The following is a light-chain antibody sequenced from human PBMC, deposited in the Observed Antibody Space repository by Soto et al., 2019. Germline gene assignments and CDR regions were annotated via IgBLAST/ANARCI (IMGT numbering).Light chain of an antibody. CDR3: LQSYRTPLT. CDR1: QSISSY. Sequence: DIQMTQSPSTLSGSVGDRVTITCRASQSISSYLNWYQQKPGKAPNLLIFGASTLQSGVPSRFSGSGSGTDFTLTISSLQPEDFATYYCLQSYRTPLTFGGGTKVDIK. CDR2: GAS. J-gene: IGKJ4*01. V-gene: IGKV1-39*01.